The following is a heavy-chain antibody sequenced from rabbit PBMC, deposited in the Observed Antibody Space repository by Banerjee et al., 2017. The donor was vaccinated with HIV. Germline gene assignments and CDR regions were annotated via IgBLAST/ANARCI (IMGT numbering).Heavy chain of an antibody. CDR3: ARVDGYYYYFNL. J-gene: IGHJ4*01. CDR1: GFSFSSSYY. D-gene: IGHD1-1*01. Sequence: QSLEESGGDLVKPGASLTLTCTASGFSFSSSYYMCWVRQAPGKGLEWIGCIYGGSAGFTYYASWAKGRFTISKTSSTTVTLEMTSLTAADTATYFCARVDGYYYYFNLWGPGTLVTVS. CDR2: IYGGSAGFT. V-gene: IGHV1S40*01.